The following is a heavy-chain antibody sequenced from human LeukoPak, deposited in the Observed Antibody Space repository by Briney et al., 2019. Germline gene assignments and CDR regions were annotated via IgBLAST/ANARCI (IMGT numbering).Heavy chain of an antibody. V-gene: IGHV4-61*01. J-gene: IGHJ3*02. Sequence: SETLSLTCTVSGGSISSPTYFWGWIRQPPGKGLEWIGYIYYSGSTYYNPSLKSRVTISVDTSKNQFSLKLSSVTAADTAVYYCARDRTGDAFDIWGQGTMVTVSS. CDR2: IYYSGST. CDR3: ARDRTGDAFDI. CDR1: GGSISSPTYF.